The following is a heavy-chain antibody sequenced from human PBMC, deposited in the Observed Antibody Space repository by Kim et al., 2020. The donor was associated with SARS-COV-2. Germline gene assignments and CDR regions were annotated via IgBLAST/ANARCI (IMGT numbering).Heavy chain of an antibody. CDR3: ARDRSLGYSYGYPTGFGY. D-gene: IGHD5-18*01. CDR1: GGSISSSSYY. V-gene: IGHV4-39*07. Sequence: SETLSLTCTVSGGSISSSSYYWGWIRQPPGKGLEWIGSIYYSGSTYYNPSLKSRVTISVDTSKNQFSLKLSSVTAADTAVYYCARDRSLGYSYGYPTGFGYWGQGTLVTVSS. CDR2: IYYSGST. J-gene: IGHJ4*02.